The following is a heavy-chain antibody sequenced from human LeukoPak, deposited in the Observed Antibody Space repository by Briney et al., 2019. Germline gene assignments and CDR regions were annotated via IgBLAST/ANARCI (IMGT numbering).Heavy chain of an antibody. CDR1: GGSVSFYY. V-gene: IGHV4-59*08. CDR3: ARRGRAAAANFDY. CDR2: VYYTGNT. J-gene: IGHJ4*02. D-gene: IGHD6-13*01. Sequence: SETLSLTCTVSGGSVSFYYWNWIRQPPGKGLEWIGYVYYTGNTNYNPSLKSRVTISVDTSKHQSSLKLSSVTAADTAVYYCARRGRAAAANFDYWGQGTLVTVSS.